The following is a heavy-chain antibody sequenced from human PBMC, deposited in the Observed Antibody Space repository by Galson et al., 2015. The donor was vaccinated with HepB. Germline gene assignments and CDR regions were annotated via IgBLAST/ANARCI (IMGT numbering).Heavy chain of an antibody. Sequence: SVKVSCKASGGTFSSYAISWVRQAPGQGLEWMGRIIPILGIANYAQKFQGRVTITADKSTSTAYMELSSLRSEDTAVYYCARDFTWGTAASDYWGQGTLVTVSS. CDR3: ARDFTWGTAASDY. D-gene: IGHD2-2*01. J-gene: IGHJ4*02. CDR1: GGTFSSYA. V-gene: IGHV1-69*04. CDR2: IIPILGIA.